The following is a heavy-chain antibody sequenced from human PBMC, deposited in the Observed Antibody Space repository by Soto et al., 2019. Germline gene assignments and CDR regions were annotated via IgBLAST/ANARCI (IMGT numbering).Heavy chain of an antibody. Sequence: PSYTLALSCSVSGGSICVSDWSWIRQSPGKGLEWLGYVYYTGSTNYSPSLRSRVSISVDTSKNEFSLRLSSVTAADTAVYFCARSVAVPGAHIDYWGQGTQVTVSS. J-gene: IGHJ4*02. CDR2: VYYTGST. V-gene: IGHV4-59*07. CDR3: ARSVAVPGAHIDY. CDR1: GGSICVSD. D-gene: IGHD6-19*01.